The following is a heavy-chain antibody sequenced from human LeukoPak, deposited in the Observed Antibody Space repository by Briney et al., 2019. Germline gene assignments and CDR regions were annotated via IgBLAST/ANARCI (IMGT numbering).Heavy chain of an antibody. J-gene: IGHJ6*02. Sequence: GGSLRLSCVDSGISFSSSWMHWVRQPPGKGLEWVANIKQDGSKKYHVDSVKGRFTISRDNAKNSLYLQMNSLGVEDTAIYYCLRSMAVWGQGTAVTVSS. CDR2: IKQDGSKK. CDR1: GISFSSSW. V-gene: IGHV3-7*03. CDR3: LRSMAV.